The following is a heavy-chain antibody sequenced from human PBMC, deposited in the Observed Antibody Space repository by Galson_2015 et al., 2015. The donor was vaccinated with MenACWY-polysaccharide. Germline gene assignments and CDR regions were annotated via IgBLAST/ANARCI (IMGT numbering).Heavy chain of an antibody. D-gene: IGHD1-26*01. CDR2: ISYDGDIK. CDR3: ARGKGVMKGIWNRIMAVQNGPLDN. J-gene: IGHJ4*02. CDR1: GFTFSDYG. Sequence: SLRLSCAASGFTFSDYGMHWVRQTPGKGLDWVAVISYDGDIKYCGDSVKGRFTISRDNSKDTLFLQMNGLRFDDTAVYYCARGKGVMKGIWNRIMAVQNGPLDNWGQGTLVTVSS. V-gene: IGHV3-30*03.